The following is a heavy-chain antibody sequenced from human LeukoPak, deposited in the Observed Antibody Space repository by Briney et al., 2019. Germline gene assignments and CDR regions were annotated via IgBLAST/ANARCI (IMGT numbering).Heavy chain of an antibody. D-gene: IGHD6-13*01. CDR3: ARLPLDESQQLVNFGY. J-gene: IGHJ4*02. Sequence: GASVKVSCKASGYTFTSYGISWVRQAPGQGLEWMGWISAYNGNTNYAQKLQGRVTMTTDTSTSTAYMELRSLRSDDTAVYYCARLPLDESQQLVNFGYWGQGTLATVSS. CDR2: ISAYNGNT. V-gene: IGHV1-18*01. CDR1: GYTFTSYG.